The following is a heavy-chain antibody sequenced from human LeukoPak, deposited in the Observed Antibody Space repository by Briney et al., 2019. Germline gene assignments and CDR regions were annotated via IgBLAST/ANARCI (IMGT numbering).Heavy chain of an antibody. J-gene: IGHJ4*02. CDR2: MDPNSGNT. Sequence: ASVKVPCKASGYTFTSYDINWVRQATGQGLEWMGWMDPNSGNTGYAQSFQGRVTMTRNTSISTAYMELSSLRSEDTAVYHCARGASYYGSGNYYSYFDYWGQGTLVTVSS. D-gene: IGHD3-10*01. CDR3: ARGASYYGSGNYYSYFDY. V-gene: IGHV1-8*01. CDR1: GYTFTSYD.